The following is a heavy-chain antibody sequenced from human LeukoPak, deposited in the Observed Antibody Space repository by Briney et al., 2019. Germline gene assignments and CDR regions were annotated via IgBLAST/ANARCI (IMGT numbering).Heavy chain of an antibody. CDR2: ISSSSSTI. CDR3: ARAPSSIAARRNYMDV. D-gene: IGHD6-6*01. J-gene: IGHJ6*03. CDR1: GFTFSSYS. Sequence: GGSLRLSCAASGFTFSSYSMNWVRQAPGKGLEWVSYISSSSSTIYYADSVKGRFTISRDNAKNSLYLQMISLRAEDTAVYYCARAPSSIAARRNYMDVWGKGTTVTVSS. V-gene: IGHV3-48*01.